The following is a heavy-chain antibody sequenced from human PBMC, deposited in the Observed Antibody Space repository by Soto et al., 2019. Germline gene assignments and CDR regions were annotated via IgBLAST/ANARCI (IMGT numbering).Heavy chain of an antibody. J-gene: IGHJ4*02. CDR2: ISSSGGTP. CDR3: AKGLYDNSGYYYTD. Sequence: EVQLLESGGGLVQPGGSLRVSCAASGFSFSIYVMTWVRQAPGKGLEWVLSISSSGGTPYYEDSVKGRFTISRDNSKDTLFLQMHSLRAEDTAVYFCAKGLYDNSGYYYTDWGQGTLVTVSS. V-gene: IGHV3-23*01. D-gene: IGHD3-22*01. CDR1: GFSFSIYV.